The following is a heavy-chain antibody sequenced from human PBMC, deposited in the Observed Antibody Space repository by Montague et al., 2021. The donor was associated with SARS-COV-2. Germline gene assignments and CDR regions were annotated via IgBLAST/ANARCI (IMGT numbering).Heavy chain of an antibody. J-gene: IGHJ4*02. D-gene: IGHD6-13*01. CDR1: GGAIRSGNW. CDR2: IYHSGST. Sequence: SETLSLTCAVSGGAIRSGNWWGWVRQPPGKGLEWIGEIYHSGSTNYNPSLKSRVTISLDKSKNQFSLNLSSATAADTAVYYCARFFSSWTDWGQGTLVTVSS. V-gene: IGHV4-4*02. CDR3: ARFFSSWTD.